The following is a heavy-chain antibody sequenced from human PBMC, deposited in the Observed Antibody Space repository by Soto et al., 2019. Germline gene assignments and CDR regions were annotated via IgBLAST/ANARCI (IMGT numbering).Heavy chain of an antibody. D-gene: IGHD2-15*01. CDR2: INPSGGST. Sequence: QVQLVQSGAEVKKPGASVKVSCKASGYTFISYYMHWVRQAPGQGLEWMAIINPSGGSTRYAQKFQGRVTMTRDTSTCTVYMELSSLRSEDTAVYYCARGEYCSGGSCYPGGVFDYWGQGTLVTVSS. J-gene: IGHJ4*02. V-gene: IGHV1-46*01. CDR3: ARGEYCSGGSCYPGGVFDY. CDR1: GYTFISYY.